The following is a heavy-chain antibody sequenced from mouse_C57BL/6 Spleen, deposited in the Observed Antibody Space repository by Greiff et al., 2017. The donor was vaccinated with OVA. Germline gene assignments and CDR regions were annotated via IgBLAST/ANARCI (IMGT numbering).Heavy chain of an antibody. CDR3: AGGYY. Sequence: EVQLVESGPGLVKPSQSLSLTCSVTGYSITSGYYWNWIRQFPGNKLEWMGYISYDGSNNYNPSLKNRISITRDTSKNQFFLKLNSVTTEDTATDYCAGGYYWGQGTTLTVSS. J-gene: IGHJ2*01. CDR2: ISYDGSN. CDR1: GYSITSGYY. V-gene: IGHV3-6*01.